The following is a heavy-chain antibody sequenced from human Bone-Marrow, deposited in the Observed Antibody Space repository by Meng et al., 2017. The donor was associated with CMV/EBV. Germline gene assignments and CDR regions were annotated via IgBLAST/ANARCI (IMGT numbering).Heavy chain of an antibody. CDR1: GFSLSNARMG. V-gene: IGHV2-26*01. D-gene: IGHD1-20*01. CDR2: IFSNDEK. J-gene: IGHJ4*02. CDR3: ARTPINGTPSYYFDY. Sequence: SGPTLVKPTETLTLTCTVSGFSLSNARMGVSWIRQPPGKALESLAHIFSNDEKSYSTSLKSRLTISKDTSKSQVVLTMTNMDPVDTATYYCARTPINGTPSYYFDYWGQGTLVTVSS.